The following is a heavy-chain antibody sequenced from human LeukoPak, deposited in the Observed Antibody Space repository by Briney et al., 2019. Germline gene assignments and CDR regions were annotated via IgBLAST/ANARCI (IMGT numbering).Heavy chain of an antibody. V-gene: IGHV3-30*04. J-gene: IGHJ4*02. Sequence: GGSLRLSCAASGFTFSSYAMHWVRQAPGKGLEWVAVISYDGSIKYYADSVKGRFTISRDNSKNTLYLQMNSLRAEDTAVYYCATLCGGDCANDYWGQGTLVTVSS. CDR2: ISYDGSIK. CDR3: ATLCGGDCANDY. D-gene: IGHD2-21*02. CDR1: GFTFSSYA.